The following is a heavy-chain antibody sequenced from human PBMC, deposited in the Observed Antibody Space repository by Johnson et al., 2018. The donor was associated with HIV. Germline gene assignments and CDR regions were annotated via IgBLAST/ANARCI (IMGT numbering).Heavy chain of an antibody. V-gene: IGHV3-30*04. CDR2: ISYDGSYK. J-gene: IGHJ3*02. CDR1: GFTFSSYA. Sequence: QMQLVESGGGVVQPGRSLRLSCAASGFTFSSYAMHCVRQAPGKGLEWVAVISYDGSYKYYADSVKGRFTISRDNSKNTLYLQMNSLRAEDTAVYYCARDQNIVLMVYAAPGAFDIWGQGTMVTVSS. CDR3: ARDQNIVLMVYAAPGAFDI. D-gene: IGHD2-8*01.